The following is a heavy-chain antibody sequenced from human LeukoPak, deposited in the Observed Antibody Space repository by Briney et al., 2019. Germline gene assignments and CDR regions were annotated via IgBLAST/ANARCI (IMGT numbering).Heavy chain of an antibody. V-gene: IGHV4-39*07. CDR2: IFYSGST. D-gene: IGHD3-10*01. CDR1: GGSISTSNYY. CDR3: ARDGQLWFGEGYYYMDV. Sequence: SETLSLTCTVSGGSISTSNYYWGWIRQPPGKGLEWIGNIFYSGSTYYSPSLRSRVTISLDTSRNQFSLKLNSVTAADTAVYYCARDGQLWFGEGYYYMDVWGKGTTVTISS. J-gene: IGHJ6*03.